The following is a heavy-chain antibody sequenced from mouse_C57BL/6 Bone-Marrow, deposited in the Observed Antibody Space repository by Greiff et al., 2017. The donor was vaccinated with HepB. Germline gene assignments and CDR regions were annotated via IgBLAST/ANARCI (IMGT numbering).Heavy chain of an antibody. CDR2: IYPGNSDT. J-gene: IGHJ4*01. D-gene: IGHD1-1*01. Sequence: EVQLQQSGTVLARPGASVKMSCKTSGYTFTSYWMHWVKQRPGQGLEWIGAIYPGNSDTSYNQKFKGKAKLTAVTSASTAYMELSSLTNEDSAVYYCTRPIYYYGSSYAMDYWGQGTSVTVSS. CDR1: GYTFTSYW. CDR3: TRPIYYYGSSYAMDY. V-gene: IGHV1-5*01.